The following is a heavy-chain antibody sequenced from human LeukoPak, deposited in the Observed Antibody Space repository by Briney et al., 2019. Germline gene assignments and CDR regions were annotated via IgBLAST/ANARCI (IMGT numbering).Heavy chain of an antibody. CDR3: ARGYYDFWSGYSYGMDV. CDR1: GGSFSGYY. Sequence: SETLSFTCAVYGGSFSGYYWSWIRQPPGKGLEWIGEINHSGSTNYNPSLKSRVTISVDTSKNQFSLKLSSVTAADTAVYYCARGYYDFWSGYSYGMDVWGQGTTVTVSS. CDR2: INHSGST. J-gene: IGHJ6*02. D-gene: IGHD3-3*01. V-gene: IGHV4-34*01.